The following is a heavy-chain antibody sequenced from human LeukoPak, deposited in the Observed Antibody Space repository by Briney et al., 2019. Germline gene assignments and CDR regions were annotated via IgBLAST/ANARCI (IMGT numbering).Heavy chain of an antibody. CDR1: GFTFSSYG. CDR2: IRYDGSNK. V-gene: IGHV3-30*02. J-gene: IGHJ4*02. D-gene: IGHD6-13*01. CDR3: AKDMWIAAAGKFDY. Sequence: QPGGSLRLSRAASGFTFSSYGMHWVRQAPGKGLEWVAFIRYDGSNKYYADSVKGRFTISRDNSKNTLYLQMNSLRAEDTAVYYCAKDMWIAAAGKFDYWGRGTLVTVSS.